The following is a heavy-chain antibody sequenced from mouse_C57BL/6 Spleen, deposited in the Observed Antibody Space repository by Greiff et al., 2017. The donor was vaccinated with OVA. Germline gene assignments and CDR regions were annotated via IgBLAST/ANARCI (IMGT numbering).Heavy chain of an antibody. V-gene: IGHV1-52*01. CDR1: GYTFTSYW. CDR2: IDPSDSET. J-gene: IGHJ4*01. D-gene: IGHD3-3*01. CDR3: ARMGGRDYAMDY. Sequence: VQLQQPGAELVRPGSSVKLSCKASGYTFTSYWMHWVKQRPIQGLEWIGNIDPSDSETHYNQKFKDKATLTVDKSSSTAYMQLSSLTSEDSAVYYCARMGGRDYAMDYWGQGTSVTVSS.